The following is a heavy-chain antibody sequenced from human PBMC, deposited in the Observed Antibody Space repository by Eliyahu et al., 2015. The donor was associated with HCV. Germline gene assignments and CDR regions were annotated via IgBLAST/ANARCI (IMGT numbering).Heavy chain of an antibody. CDR1: GFTFSSXA. D-gene: IGHD1-26*01. CDR2: ISGSGGGT. J-gene: IGHJ4*02. CDR3: AKDPGYSGSFYGLCDY. V-gene: IGHV3-23*01. Sequence: EVQLLESGGGLVQPGGSLXLSCAASGFTFSSXALXWVRQAPGKGLEWVSAISGSGGGTYYADSVKGRFTISRDNSKNTLYLQMNSLRAEDTAVYYCAKDPGYSGSFYGLCDYWGQGTLVTVSS.